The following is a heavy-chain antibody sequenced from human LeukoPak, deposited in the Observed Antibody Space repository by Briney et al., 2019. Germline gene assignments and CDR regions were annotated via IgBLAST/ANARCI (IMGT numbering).Heavy chain of an antibody. CDR3: AKDSAKKYDDY. D-gene: IGHD2/OR15-2a*01. V-gene: IGHV3-23*01. CDR1: GFIVSSTE. J-gene: IGHJ4*02. CDR2: ISGSDGST. Sequence: GGSLRLSCAASGFIVSSTEINWVRQAPGKGLEWVSGISGSDGSTNYADSVKGRFTISRENSKNTLYLQMNSLRAEDTAVYYCAKDSAKKYDDYWGQGTLVTVSS.